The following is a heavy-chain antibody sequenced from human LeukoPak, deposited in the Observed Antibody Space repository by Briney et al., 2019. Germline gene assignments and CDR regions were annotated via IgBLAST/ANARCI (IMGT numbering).Heavy chain of an antibody. Sequence: SETLSPTCAVYGGSFSGYYWSWIRQPPGKGLEWIGEINHSGSTNYNPSLKSRVTISVDTSKNQFSLKLSSATAADTAVYYCARVFRQWQQRGYWFDPWGQGTLVTVSS. V-gene: IGHV4-34*01. D-gene: IGHD6-13*01. CDR2: INHSGST. CDR1: GGSFSGYY. J-gene: IGHJ5*02. CDR3: ARVFRQWQQRGYWFDP.